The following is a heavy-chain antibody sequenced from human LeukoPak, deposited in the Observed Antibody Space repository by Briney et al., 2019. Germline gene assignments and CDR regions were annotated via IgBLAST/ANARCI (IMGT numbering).Heavy chain of an antibody. CDR1: ENTFTNYY. CDR3: ARVNDLGDYVWGSLAFDI. D-gene: IGHD3-16*01. V-gene: IGHV1-46*01. Sequence: VASVKVSCRASENTFTNYYMHWVRQAPGQGLEWLGLINPNGDRTAYAQNFQGRVTMTRDTSTTTFYLELSSLRSEDTAVYYCARVNDLGDYVWGSLAFDIWGQGTMVTVSS. J-gene: IGHJ3*02. CDR2: INPNGDRT.